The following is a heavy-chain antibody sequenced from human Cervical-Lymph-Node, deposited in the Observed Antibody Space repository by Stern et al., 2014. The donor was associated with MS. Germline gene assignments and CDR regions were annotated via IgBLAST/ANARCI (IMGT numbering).Heavy chain of an antibody. D-gene: IGHD3-3*02. J-gene: IGHJ4*02. CDR1: GYTFTSYY. CDR3: AREHAFLGFGY. CDR2: INPSGGGT. Sequence: EQLVESGAEVKKPGASVKVSCKASGYTFTSYYIHWVRQAPGQGLEWMGKINPSGGGTSYPQKFQGRVTLTRDTSTTTVYMELNSLRSEDTAVYYCAREHAFLGFGYWGQGTLVTVSS. V-gene: IGHV1-46*01.